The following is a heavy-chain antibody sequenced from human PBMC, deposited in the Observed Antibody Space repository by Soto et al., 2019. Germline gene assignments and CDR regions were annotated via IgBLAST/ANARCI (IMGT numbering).Heavy chain of an antibody. CDR2: ISSSSSCI. D-gene: IGHD6-19*01. CDR1: GFTFSSYS. CDR3: ARDRLAVAGTNFDY. J-gene: IGHJ4*02. Sequence: GGSLRLSCAASGFTFSSYSMNWVRQAPGKGLEWVSSISSSSSCIYYADSVKGRFTISRDNAKNSLYLQMNSLRAEDTAVYYCARDRLAVAGTNFDYWGQGTLVTVSS. V-gene: IGHV3-21*01.